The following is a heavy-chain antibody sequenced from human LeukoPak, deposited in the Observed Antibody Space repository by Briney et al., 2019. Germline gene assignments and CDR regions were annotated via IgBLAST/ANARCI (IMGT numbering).Heavy chain of an antibody. D-gene: IGHD1-26*01. Sequence: GGSLRLSCAASGFTFEDYSLHWLRQAQGKGLEWVSLIREDGRTTYYANSVKGRFAVCRDNSKKSLYLQMSSLRTDDTALYYCAKTRRSGTEYGDFDHWGQGTLVTVSS. CDR2: IREDGRTT. J-gene: IGHJ4*02. CDR3: AKTRRSGTEYGDFDH. V-gene: IGHV3-43*02. CDR1: GFTFEDYS.